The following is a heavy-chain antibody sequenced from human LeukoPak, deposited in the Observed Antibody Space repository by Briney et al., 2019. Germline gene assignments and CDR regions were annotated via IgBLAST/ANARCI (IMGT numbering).Heavy chain of an antibody. CDR2: ISYDGSNK. J-gene: IGHJ5*02. D-gene: IGHD1-14*01. CDR1: GFTFSSYG. CDR3: AKDRKTVVNWSDP. V-gene: IGHV3-30*18. Sequence: PGRSLRLSCAASGFTFSSYGMHWVRQAPGKGLEWVAVISYDGSNKYYADSVKGRFTISRDNSKNTLYLQMNSLRAEDTAVYYYAKDRKTVVNWSDPWGQGTLVTVSS.